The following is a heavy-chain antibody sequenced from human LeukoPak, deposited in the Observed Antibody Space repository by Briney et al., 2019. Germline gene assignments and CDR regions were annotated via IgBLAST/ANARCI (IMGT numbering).Heavy chain of an antibody. CDR1: GFTFRNHW. J-gene: IGHJ4*02. V-gene: IGHV3-74*03. Sequence: GGSLRLSCAASGFTFRNHWMHWVRQTPGKGLVWVSRISSDGSSTTYADSVKGRFTISRDNAKNTLYLQMNSLRAEDTAMYYCARDQRVTGRPDIDYWGQGTLVIVSS. CDR3: ARDQRVTGRPDIDY. CDR2: ISSDGSST. D-gene: IGHD6-6*01.